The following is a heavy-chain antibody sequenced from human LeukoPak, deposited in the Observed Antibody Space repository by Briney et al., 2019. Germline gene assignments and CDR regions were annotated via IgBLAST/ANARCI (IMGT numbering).Heavy chain of an antibody. CDR1: GFTFSNAW. J-gene: IGHJ6*02. CDR2: VNRDGSET. Sequence: GGSLRLSCAASGFTFSNAWMSWVRQVPGRGPEWVANVNRDGSETYYLDSVKGRFTISKDNAKNSLYLQMNSLRAEDTALYHCARNNGMDVWGQGTTVIVSS. CDR3: ARNNGMDV. V-gene: IGHV3-7*03.